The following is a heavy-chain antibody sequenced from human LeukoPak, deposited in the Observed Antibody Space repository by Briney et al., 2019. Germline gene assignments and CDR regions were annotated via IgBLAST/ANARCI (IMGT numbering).Heavy chain of an antibody. CDR3: AKAPSGSYWTYYFDY. D-gene: IGHD1-26*01. CDR2: ISGSGGST. V-gene: IGHV3-23*01. J-gene: IGHJ4*02. Sequence: GGSLRLSCAASGFTFSSYAMSWVRQAPGKGLEWVSAISGSGGSTYYADSVKGRFTTSRDNSKNTLYLQMNSLRAEDTAVYYCAKAPSGSYWTYYFDYWGQGTLVTVSS. CDR1: GFTFSSYA.